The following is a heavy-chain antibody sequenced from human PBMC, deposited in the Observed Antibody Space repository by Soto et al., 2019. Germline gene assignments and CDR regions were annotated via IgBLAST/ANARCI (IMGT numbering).Heavy chain of an antibody. D-gene: IGHD6-13*01. V-gene: IGHV3-30*18. CDR2: ISDGGSNK. CDR3: AKHSRYSSSWSRVYYYYGMDV. J-gene: IGHJ6*02. Sequence: GGSLRLSCAASGFTFSSYGMHWVRQAPGKGLEWVAVISDGGSNKYYADSVKGRFTISRDNSKNTLYLQMNSLRAEDTAVYYCAKHSRYSSSWSRVYYYYGMDVWGQGTTVTVSS. CDR1: GFTFSSYG.